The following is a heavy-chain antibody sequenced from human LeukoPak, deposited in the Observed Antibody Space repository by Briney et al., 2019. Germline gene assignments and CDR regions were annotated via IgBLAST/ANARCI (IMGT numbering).Heavy chain of an antibody. Sequence: SEALSLTCTVSGYSISSGYYWGWIRQPPGQGVEWIGSIYHSGSTYYNPSLKSRVTISVDTSKNQFSVKLSSVTAADTAVYYCGAPWVGATTWDAFDIWGQGTMVTVSS. CDR3: GAPWVGATTWDAFDI. CDR1: GYSISSGYY. D-gene: IGHD1-26*01. J-gene: IGHJ3*02. V-gene: IGHV4-38-2*02. CDR2: IYHSGST.